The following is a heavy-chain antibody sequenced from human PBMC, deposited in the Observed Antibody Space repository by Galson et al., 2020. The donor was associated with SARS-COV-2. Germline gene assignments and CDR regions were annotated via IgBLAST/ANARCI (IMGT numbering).Heavy chain of an antibody. V-gene: IGHV3-9*01. CDR3: AKDTVGYSGYDSRFDP. CDR1: GFNFDDYA. D-gene: IGHD5-12*01. CDR2: ISLNSGSI. J-gene: IGHJ5*02. Sequence: GGSLRLSCAASGFNFDDYAMHWVRQAPGKGLEWVSGISLNSGSIGFAESVKGRFTISRDNAKNSLYLQMNSLRVEDTALYYCAKDTVGYSGYDSRFDPWGQGILVTVSS.